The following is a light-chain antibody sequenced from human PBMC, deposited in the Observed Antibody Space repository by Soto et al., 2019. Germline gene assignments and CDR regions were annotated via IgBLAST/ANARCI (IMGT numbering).Light chain of an antibody. Sequence: DIQMTQSPSSLSASVGDRVPITCRASQSISSYLNWYQQKPGKAPKLLIYAASSLQSGVPSRFSGSGSGTDFTLTISSLQPEDFATYYCQQSSTPKTFGQGTKVDIK. CDR3: QQSSTPKT. V-gene: IGKV1-39*01. J-gene: IGKJ1*01. CDR1: QSISSY. CDR2: AAS.